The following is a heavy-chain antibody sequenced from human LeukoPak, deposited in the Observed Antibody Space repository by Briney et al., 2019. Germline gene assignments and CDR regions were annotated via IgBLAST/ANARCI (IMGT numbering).Heavy chain of an antibody. CDR2: ISYDGSNK. D-gene: IGHD3-22*01. CDR1: GFTFSSYA. J-gene: IGHJ4*02. V-gene: IGHV3-30-3*01. Sequence: GGSLRLSCAASGFTFSSYAMHWVRQAPGKGLEWVAVISYDGSNKYYADSVKGRFTISRDNSKNTLYLQMNSLRAEDTAVYYCAREELSSYYYDSSGYAAFDYWGQGTLVTVSS. CDR3: AREELSSYYYDSSGYAAFDY.